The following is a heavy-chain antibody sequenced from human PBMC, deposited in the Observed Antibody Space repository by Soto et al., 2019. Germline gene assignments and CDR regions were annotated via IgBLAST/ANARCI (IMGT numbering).Heavy chain of an antibody. D-gene: IGHD6-6*01. V-gene: IGHV3-66*01. J-gene: IGHJ5*02. CDR1: GFTVSSNY. CDR2: IYSGGTT. Sequence: GGSLRLSCAASGFTVSSNYMTWVRQAPGKGLEWVSTIYSGGTTKYADSVMGRFTISRDISMNTVYLQINNLRAEDTAIYYCAREAFYSSASGYNWFDPWGQGALVTVSS. CDR3: AREAFYSSASGYNWFDP.